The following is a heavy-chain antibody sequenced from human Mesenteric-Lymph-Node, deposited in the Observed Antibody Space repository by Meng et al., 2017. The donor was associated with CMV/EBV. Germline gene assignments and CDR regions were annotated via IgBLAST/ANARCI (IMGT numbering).Heavy chain of an antibody. D-gene: IGHD2-2*01. Sequence: GGSLRLSCAASGFTFSSYSMNWVRQAPGKGLAWVSSISSSSSYIYYADSVKGRFTISRDNAKNSLYLQMNSLRAEDTAVYYCAREGEYQLPRTDYYYYGMDVWGQGTTVTVSS. J-gene: IGHJ6*02. V-gene: IGHV3-21*01. CDR1: GFTFSSYS. CDR2: ISSSSSYI. CDR3: AREGEYQLPRTDYYYYGMDV.